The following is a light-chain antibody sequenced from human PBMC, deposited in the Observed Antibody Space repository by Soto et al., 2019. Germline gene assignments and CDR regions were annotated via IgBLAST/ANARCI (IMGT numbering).Light chain of an antibody. Sequence: QSALTQPASVSGSPGQSITISCTGTSSDVGGYNYVSWYQQHPGKAPKFTIYDVSSRPSGVSNRFSGSKSGNTASLTISGLQAEDEADYYCCSYTTSNTRQIVFGTGTKVTV. J-gene: IGLJ1*01. CDR2: DVS. V-gene: IGLV2-14*03. CDR3: CSYTTSNTRQIV. CDR1: SSDVGGYNY.